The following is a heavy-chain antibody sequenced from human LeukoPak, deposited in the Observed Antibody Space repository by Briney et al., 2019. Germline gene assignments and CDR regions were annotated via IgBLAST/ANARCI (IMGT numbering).Heavy chain of an antibody. D-gene: IGHD3-10*01. CDR3: ARVLWFGEFYYFDY. J-gene: IGHJ4*02. CDR2: IKQDGSEK. CDR1: GFTFSSYW. V-gene: IGHV3-7*01. Sequence: GGSLRLSCAASGFTFSSYWMSWVRQAPGKGLEWVANIKQDGSEKYYVDSVKGRFTISRDNAKNSLYLQMNSLRAEDTAVYYCARVLWFGEFYYFDYWGQGTLVTVSS.